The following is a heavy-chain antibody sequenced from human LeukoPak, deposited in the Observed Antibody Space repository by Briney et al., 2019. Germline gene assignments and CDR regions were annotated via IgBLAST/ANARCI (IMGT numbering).Heavy chain of an antibody. CDR3: ARVEEQQLAFDY. J-gene: IGHJ4*02. CDR1: GFTVSSNY. V-gene: IGHV3-53*01. D-gene: IGHD6-13*01. Sequence: GGSLRLSCAASGFTVSSNYMSWVRQAPGKGLEWVSVIYSGGSTYYAGSVKGRFTISRDNSKNTLYLQMNSLRAEDTAVYYCARVEEQQLAFDYWGQGTLVTVSS. CDR2: IYSGGST.